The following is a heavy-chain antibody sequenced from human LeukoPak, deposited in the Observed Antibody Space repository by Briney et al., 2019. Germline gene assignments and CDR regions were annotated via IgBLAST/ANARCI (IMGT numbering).Heavy chain of an antibody. CDR3: VLGGGLVGATVWCDI. CDR1: GFTFSSYA. CDR2: ISSNGGST. J-gene: IGHJ3*02. V-gene: IGHV3-64D*09. Sequence: GGSLRLSRSVSGFTFSSYAVHWVRQAPGKGLEYVSAISSNGGSTYYADSVKGRFTISRDNSKNTLYLRMSSRRAEDTAVYYCVLGGGLVGATVWCDIWGQGTMVTVSS. D-gene: IGHD1-26*01.